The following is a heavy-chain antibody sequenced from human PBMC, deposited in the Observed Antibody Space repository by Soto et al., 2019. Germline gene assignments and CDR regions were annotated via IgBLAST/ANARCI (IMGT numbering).Heavy chain of an antibody. D-gene: IGHD2-15*01. J-gene: IGHJ6*03. V-gene: IGHV4-59*01. CDR2: IYYSGST. CDR3: ARERIVAATPFRYYYYYMDV. Sequence: TSETLSLTCTVSGGSISSYYWSWIRQPPGKRLEWIGYIYYSGSTNYNPSLKSRVTISVDTSKNQFSLKLSSVTAADTAVYYCARERIVAATPFRYYYYYMDVWGKGTTVTVSS. CDR1: GGSISSYY.